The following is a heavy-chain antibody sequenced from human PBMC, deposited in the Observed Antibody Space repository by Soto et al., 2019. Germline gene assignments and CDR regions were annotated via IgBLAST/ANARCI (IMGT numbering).Heavy chain of an antibody. V-gene: IGHV3-33*01. CDR1: GFTFSSYG. D-gene: IGHD1-7*01. J-gene: IGHJ5*02. CDR2: IWYDGSNK. CDR3: ARDHPLHNWNYGINWFDP. Sequence: SGGSLRLSCAASGFTFSSYGMHWVRQAPGKGLEWVAVIWYDGSNKYYADSVKGRFTISRDNSKNTLYLQMNSLRAEDTAVYYCARDHPLHNWNYGINWFDPWGQGTLVTVSS.